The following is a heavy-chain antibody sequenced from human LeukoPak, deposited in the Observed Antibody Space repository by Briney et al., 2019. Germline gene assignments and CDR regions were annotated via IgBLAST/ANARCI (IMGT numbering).Heavy chain of an antibody. CDR3: AKGRGQGFDY. CDR1: GFIFSSNA. CDR2: ISGSGIGGRT. V-gene: IGHV3-23*01. J-gene: IGHJ4*02. Sequence: GGSLRLSCAASGFIFSSNAMSWVRQAPGKGLEWVAGISGSGIGGRTHYADSVKGRFTISRDNSKNTLYLQMNSLRVEDTAVYYCAKGRGQGFDYWGQGTLVTVSS. D-gene: IGHD3-10*01.